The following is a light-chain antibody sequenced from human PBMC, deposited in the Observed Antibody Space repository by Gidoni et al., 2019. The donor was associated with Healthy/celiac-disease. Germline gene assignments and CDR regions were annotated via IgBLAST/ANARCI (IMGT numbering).Light chain of an antibody. V-gene: IGKV1-5*03. CDR2: KAS. J-gene: IGKJ4*01. CDR1: QSISNW. CDR3: QHYNSYFALT. Sequence: DIQMTQSPSTLSASVGVRVTITCRASQSISNWLAWYQQKPGKAPKLLIYKASSLESGVPSRFSGSGSGTEFTLTISSLQPDDFATYYCQHYNSYFALTFGGGTKVEIK.